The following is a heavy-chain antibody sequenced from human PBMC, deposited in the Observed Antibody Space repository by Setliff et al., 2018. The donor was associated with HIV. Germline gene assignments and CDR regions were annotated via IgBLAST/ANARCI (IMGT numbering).Heavy chain of an antibody. Sequence: LTCPVSGGSINSNRYYWGWIRQPPGKGLEWIGIIYYNGASYYNASLKSRVTISVGASKDYFSLKLTSVTVADTALYYCVRLPSPGPYGTDGSFTGAFDVWGQGTRVT. CDR3: VRLPSPGPYGTDGSFTGAFDV. V-gene: IGHV4-39*02. J-gene: IGHJ3*01. CDR2: IYYNGAS. D-gene: IGHD2-8*01. CDR1: GGSINSNRYY.